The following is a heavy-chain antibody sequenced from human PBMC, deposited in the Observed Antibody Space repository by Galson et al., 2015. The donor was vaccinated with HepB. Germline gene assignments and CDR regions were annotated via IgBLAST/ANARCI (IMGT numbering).Heavy chain of an antibody. CDR1: GLTFSSHG. Sequence: SLRLSCATSGLTFSSHGMTWVRQAPGKGLEWVSTIIGSGGNTYYADSVKGRFTISRDISKDTLYLQMNSLGAEDTAVYYCAKDPTFGSGSYLWGQGTLVTVSS. J-gene: IGHJ4*02. CDR2: IIGSGGNT. D-gene: IGHD3-10*01. V-gene: IGHV3-23*01. CDR3: AKDPTFGSGSYL.